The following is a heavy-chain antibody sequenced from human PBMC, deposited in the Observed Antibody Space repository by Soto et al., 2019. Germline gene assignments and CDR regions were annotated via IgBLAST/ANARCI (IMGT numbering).Heavy chain of an antibody. V-gene: IGHV3-30*18. Sequence: ESVGGVVQPGRSLRLSCAASGFTFSSYGMPWVRQAPGKGLEWVAVISYDGSNKYYADSVKGRFTISRDNSKNTLYLQMNSLRAEDTAVYYCAKDRLEGGNSLDDYWGQGTLVTVSS. D-gene: IGHD2-21*02. J-gene: IGHJ4*02. CDR2: ISYDGSNK. CDR1: GFTFSSYG. CDR3: AKDRLEGGNSLDDY.